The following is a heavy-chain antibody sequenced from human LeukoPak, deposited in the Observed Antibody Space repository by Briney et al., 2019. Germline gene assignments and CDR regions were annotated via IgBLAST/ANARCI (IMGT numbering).Heavy chain of an antibody. CDR2: IIPIFGTA. CDR1: GGTFSSYA. J-gene: IGHJ4*02. CDR3: ARGGYYDSSGYKSFDY. D-gene: IGHD3-22*01. Sequence: SVKVSXKASGGTFSSYAISWVRRAPGQGLEWMGRIIPIFGTANYAQKFQGRVTITTDESTSTAYMELSSLRSEDTAVYYCARGGYYDSSGYKSFDYWGQGTLVTVSS. V-gene: IGHV1-69*05.